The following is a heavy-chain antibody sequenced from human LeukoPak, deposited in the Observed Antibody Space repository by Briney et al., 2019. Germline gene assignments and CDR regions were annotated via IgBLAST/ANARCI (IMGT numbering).Heavy chain of an antibody. J-gene: IGHJ4*02. Sequence: GGSLRLSCAASGFTFSTYGMHWVRQAPGRGLEWVAVIWYDGTNKYYGDSVKGRFTISRDNSKNTLYLQMNSLRAEDTAVYYCARAVGPFDYWGQGTLVTVSS. V-gene: IGHV3-33*01. CDR1: GFTFSTYG. CDR3: ARAVGPFDY. CDR2: IWYDGTNK.